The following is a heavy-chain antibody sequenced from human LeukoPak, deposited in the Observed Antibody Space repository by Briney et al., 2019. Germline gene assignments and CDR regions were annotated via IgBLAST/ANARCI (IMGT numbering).Heavy chain of an antibody. D-gene: IGHD3-22*01. CDR2: INHSGST. Sequence: PSETLSLTCAVYGGSFSGYYWSWIRQPPGKGLEWIGEINHSGSTNYNPSLKSRVTISVDTSKNQFSLKLSSVTAADTAVYYCARGGLSYYYDSSGYARFDHWGQGTLVTVSS. CDR1: GGSFSGYY. CDR3: ARGGLSYYYDSSGYARFDH. J-gene: IGHJ4*02. V-gene: IGHV4-34*01.